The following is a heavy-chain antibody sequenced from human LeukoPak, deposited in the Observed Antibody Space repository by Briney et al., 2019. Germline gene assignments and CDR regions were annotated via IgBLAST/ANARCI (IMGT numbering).Heavy chain of an antibody. Sequence: PSETLSLTCTVSGGSISSGTYYWSWIRQHPGKGLEWIGYIYYSGSTFYNPSLKSRVTISVDTSKNQFSLRLSSVTAADTAMYYCGRDNPIAVAGQGAFDIWGQGTMVTVSS. V-gene: IGHV4-31*03. CDR3: GRDNPIAVAGQGAFDI. D-gene: IGHD6-19*01. CDR2: IYYSGST. J-gene: IGHJ3*02. CDR1: GGSISSGTYY.